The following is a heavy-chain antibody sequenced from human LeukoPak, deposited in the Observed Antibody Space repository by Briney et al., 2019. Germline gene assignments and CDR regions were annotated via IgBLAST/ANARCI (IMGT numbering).Heavy chain of an antibody. CDR2: VRYDGGQK. Sequence: GGSLRLSCAASGFTFSSYDMYWVRQAPGKGLDWVAFVRYDGGQKYYADSVKGRFTLSRDNPKNTLYLQMNSLRAEDTAVFYCAKGGARLHSYYFDYWGRGTLVTVSS. D-gene: IGHD1-26*01. CDR1: GFTFSSYD. V-gene: IGHV3-30*02. J-gene: IGHJ4*02. CDR3: AKGGARLHSYYFDY.